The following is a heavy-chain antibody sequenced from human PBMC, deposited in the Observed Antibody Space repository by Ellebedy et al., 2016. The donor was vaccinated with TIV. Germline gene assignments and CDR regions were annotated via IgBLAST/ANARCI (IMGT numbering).Heavy chain of an antibody. CDR2: ISGSAGST. Sequence: PGGSLRLSCAASGFTFNSYVMSWVRQAPGKGLEWVSAISGSAGSTYYADSVKGRFTISRDNSKNTLFLQMNSLRAEDTAVYYCAKDERGTNPGHFDYWGQGTLVTVSS. CDR1: GFTFNSYV. D-gene: IGHD2-8*01. V-gene: IGHV3-23*01. CDR3: AKDERGTNPGHFDY. J-gene: IGHJ4*02.